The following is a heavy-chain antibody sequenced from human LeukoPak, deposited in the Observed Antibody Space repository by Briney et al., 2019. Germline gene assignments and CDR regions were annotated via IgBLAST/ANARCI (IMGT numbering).Heavy chain of an antibody. J-gene: IGHJ3*02. CDR3: ARGGIVVVRDAFGI. CDR1: GGSFSGYY. V-gene: IGHV4-34*01. Sequence: SETLSLTCAVYGGSFSGYYWSWIRQPPGRGLEWIGEINHSGSTNYNPSLESRVTISVDTSKNQFSLKLSSVTAADTAVYYCARGGIVVVRDAFGIWGQGTMVTVSS. CDR2: INHSGST. D-gene: IGHD3-22*01.